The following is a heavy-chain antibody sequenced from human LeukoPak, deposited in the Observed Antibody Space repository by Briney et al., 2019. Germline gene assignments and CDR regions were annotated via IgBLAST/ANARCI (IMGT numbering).Heavy chain of an antibody. CDR2: ISAYNGNT. Sequence: ASVKVSCKASGYTFTSYGISWVRQAPGQGLEWMGWISAYNGNTNYAQKLQGRVTMTTDTSASTAYMELSSLRSEDTAVYYCARLVGAKRATNWFDPWGQGTLVTVSS. J-gene: IGHJ5*02. D-gene: IGHD1-26*01. V-gene: IGHV1-18*01. CDR3: ARLVGAKRATNWFDP. CDR1: GYTFTSYG.